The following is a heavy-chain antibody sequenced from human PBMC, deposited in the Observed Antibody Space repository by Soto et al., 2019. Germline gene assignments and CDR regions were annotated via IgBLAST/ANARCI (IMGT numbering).Heavy chain of an antibody. J-gene: IGHJ2*01. CDR2: IWYDGSNK. CDR3: AREGVTYYDFWSGFDL. V-gene: IGHV3-33*01. D-gene: IGHD3-3*01. CDR1: GFTFSSYG. Sequence: GGSLRLSCAASGFTFSSYGMHWVRQAPGKGLEWVAVIWYDGSNKYYADSVKGRFTISRDNSKNTLYLQMNSLRAEDTAVYYCAREGVTYYDFWSGFDLWGRGTLVTVSS.